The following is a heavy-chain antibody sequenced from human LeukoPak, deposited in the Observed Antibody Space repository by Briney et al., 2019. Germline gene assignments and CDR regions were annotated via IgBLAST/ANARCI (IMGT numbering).Heavy chain of an antibody. D-gene: IGHD3-22*01. V-gene: IGHV4-38-2*02. J-gene: IGHJ4*02. Sequence: SETLSLTCTVSGYSISSGYYWGWIRQPPGKGLEWIGSIYHSGSTYYNPSLKSRVTISVDTSKNQFSLKLSSVTAADTAVYYCARETYDSSGYHGYWGQGTLVTVSS. CDR3: ARETYDSSGYHGY. CDR2: IYHSGST. CDR1: GYSISSGYY.